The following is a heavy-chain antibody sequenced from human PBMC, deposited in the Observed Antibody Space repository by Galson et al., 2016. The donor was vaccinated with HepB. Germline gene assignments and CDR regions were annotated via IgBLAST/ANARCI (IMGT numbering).Heavy chain of an antibody. D-gene: IGHD1-14*01. CDR3: AREPGARNGMNV. V-gene: IGHV3-53*01. CDR2: IYSGGTT. Sequence: SLRLSCAASGFTVSSDYMNWVRQAPGKGLEWVSVIYSGGTTYYADSVTGRFTISRDNSKNTVYLQMNSLRAEDTAVYYCAREPGARNGMNVWGQGTTVTVSS. J-gene: IGHJ6*02. CDR1: GFTVSSDY.